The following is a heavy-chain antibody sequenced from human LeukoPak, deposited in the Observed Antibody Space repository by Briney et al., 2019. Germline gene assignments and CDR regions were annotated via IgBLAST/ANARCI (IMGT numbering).Heavy chain of an antibody. CDR2: ISGSGGST. CDR1: GFTFSSYA. CDR3: ARDGYEDYVWGSYRPLLDY. J-gene: IGHJ4*02. V-gene: IGHV3-23*01. Sequence: GGSLRLSCAASGFTFSSYAMSWVRQAPGKGLEWVSAISGSGGSTYYADSVKGRFTISRDNSKNTLYLQMNSLRAEDTAVYYCARDGYEDYVWGSYRPLLDYWGQGTLVTVSS. D-gene: IGHD3-16*02.